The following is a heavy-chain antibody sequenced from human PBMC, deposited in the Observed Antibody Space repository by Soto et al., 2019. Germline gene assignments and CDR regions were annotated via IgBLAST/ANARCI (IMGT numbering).Heavy chain of an antibody. CDR2: IIPIFGTA. CDR1: GGTFSSYA. D-gene: IGHD3-10*01. V-gene: IGHV1-69*13. J-gene: IGHJ6*02. CDR3: ARGGYYGSGSYSGYYCYGMDA. Sequence: GPSVKVSCKASGGTFSSYAISWVRQAPGQGLEWMGGIIPIFGTANYAQKFQGRVTITADESTSTAYMELSSLRSEDTAVYYCARGGYYGSGSYSGYYCYGMDAWGQGTTVTVSS.